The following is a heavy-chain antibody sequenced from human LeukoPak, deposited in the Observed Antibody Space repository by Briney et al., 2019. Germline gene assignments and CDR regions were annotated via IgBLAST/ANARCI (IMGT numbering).Heavy chain of an antibody. Sequence: GGSLRLSCAASGFTFDDYAMHWVRQAPGKGLEWVAGISWSSGNIGYADSVKGRFTISRDNAENSLHPQMNSLRTEDTALYFCARDAWRRAFNYGMDVWGQGTTVAVSS. J-gene: IGHJ6*02. CDR2: ISWSSGNI. D-gene: IGHD5-12*01. CDR3: ARDAWRRAFNYGMDV. CDR1: GFTFDDYA. V-gene: IGHV3-9*01.